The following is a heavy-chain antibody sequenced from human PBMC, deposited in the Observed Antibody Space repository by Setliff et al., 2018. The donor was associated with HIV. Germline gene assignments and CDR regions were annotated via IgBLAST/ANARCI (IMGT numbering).Heavy chain of an antibody. CDR2: VSSSGTT. CDR3: ARVVSRREDRGTWMKLWLAPYYMDV. Sequence: LSLTCPVSGGSISTYYWSWIRQPPGKGLEWLGYVSSSGTTNYNPSLESRLTISVDTSKNQVSLRLSSVTAADTAVYFCARVVSRREDRGTWMKLWLAPYYMDVWGKGTTVTVSS. CDR1: GGSISTYY. V-gene: IGHV4-59*01. D-gene: IGHD5-18*01. J-gene: IGHJ6*03.